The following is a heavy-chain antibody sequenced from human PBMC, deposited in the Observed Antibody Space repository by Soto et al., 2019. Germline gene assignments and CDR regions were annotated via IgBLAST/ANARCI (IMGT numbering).Heavy chain of an antibody. Sequence: QITLKESGPTLVKPTQTLTLTCTFSGFSLSTTEVGVGWIRQPAGEALEWLALIYWDDDKRYSPSLKSRLTITKDTSKNQVVLTMTNMDPVDTATYYCARRGYGDYDFWGQGILVTVSS. CDR3: ARRGYGDYDF. V-gene: IGHV2-5*02. CDR2: IYWDDDK. J-gene: IGHJ4*02. CDR1: GFSLSTTEVG. D-gene: IGHD4-17*01.